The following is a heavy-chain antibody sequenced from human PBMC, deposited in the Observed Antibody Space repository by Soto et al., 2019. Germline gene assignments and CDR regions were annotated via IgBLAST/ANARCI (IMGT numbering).Heavy chain of an antibody. Sequence: GGSLRLSCAASGFTFSSYSMNWVRQAPGKGLEWVSSISSSSSYIYYADSAKGRFTISRDNAKNSLYLQMNSLRAEHTAVYYSARDLNAATDYSIFFSVLNSGFWFYGMDVWGQGTTVTVSS. CDR2: ISSSSSYI. J-gene: IGHJ6*02. D-gene: IGHD4-4*01. CDR3: ARDLNAATDYSIFFSVLNSGFWFYGMDV. CDR1: GFTFSSYS. V-gene: IGHV3-21*01.